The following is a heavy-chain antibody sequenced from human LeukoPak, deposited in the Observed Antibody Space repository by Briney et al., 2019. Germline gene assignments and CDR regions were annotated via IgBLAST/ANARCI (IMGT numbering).Heavy chain of an antibody. V-gene: IGHV3-48*01. J-gene: IGHJ5*02. CDR3: ARDGWFGDYNWFDP. CDR1: GFTFSSYS. Sequence: GGSLRLSCAASGFTFSSYSMNWVRQAPGKGLEWVSYISSASNTIYYADSVKGRFTISRDNTKNSLYLQMNSLRAEDTAMYYCARDGWFGDYNWFDPWGQGTLVTASS. D-gene: IGHD3-10*01. CDR2: ISSASNTI.